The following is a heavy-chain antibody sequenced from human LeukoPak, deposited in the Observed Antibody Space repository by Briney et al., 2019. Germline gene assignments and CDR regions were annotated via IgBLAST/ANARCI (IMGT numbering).Heavy chain of an antibody. V-gene: IGHV1-69*13. CDR2: IVPICGTA. J-gene: IGHJ4*02. CDR3: ASSGIAETNLKY. D-gene: IGHD6-13*01. CDR1: GGTFSSYA. Sequence: SVKVSCKASGGTFSSYAISWVRQAPGQGLEWMGGIVPICGTANYAQKFQGRVTITADESTSTAYMELSSLRSEDTAVYYCASSGIAETNLKYWGQGTLVTVSS.